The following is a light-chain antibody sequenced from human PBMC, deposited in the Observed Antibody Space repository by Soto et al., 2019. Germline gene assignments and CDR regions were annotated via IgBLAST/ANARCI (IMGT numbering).Light chain of an antibody. CDR2: EVN. Sequence: QPVLTQPPSASGSPGQSVTISCTGTSSDVGGYNYVSWYQQHPGKAPKLMIYEVNKRPSGVPDRFSGSKSGNTASLTVSGLQTEDEADYYCSSYGGSNNLDFGTGTKLTVL. CDR1: SSDVGGYNY. V-gene: IGLV2-8*01. CDR3: SSYGGSNNLD. J-gene: IGLJ1*01.